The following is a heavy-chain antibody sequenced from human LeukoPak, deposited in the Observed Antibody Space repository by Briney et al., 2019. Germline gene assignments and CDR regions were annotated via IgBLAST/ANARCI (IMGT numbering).Heavy chain of an antibody. J-gene: IGHJ4*02. CDR1: GDSVSSNSAA. CDR2: TYYRSKWYN. CDR3: ARDIPRVPGRDDVRYFDY. Sequence: KTSQTLSLTCAISGDSVSSNSAAWNWIRQSPSRGLEWLGRTYYRSKWYNDYAVSVKSRITINPDTSKNQFSLQLNSVTPEDTAVYYCARDIPRVPGRDDVRYFDYWGQGTLVTVSS. V-gene: IGHV6-1*01. D-gene: IGHD1-1*01.